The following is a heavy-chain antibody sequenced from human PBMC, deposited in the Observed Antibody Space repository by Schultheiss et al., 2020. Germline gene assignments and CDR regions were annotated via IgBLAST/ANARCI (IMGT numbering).Heavy chain of an antibody. CDR2: ISGSGGST. Sequence: VGSLRLSCAASGFTFSSYGMHWVRQAPGKGLEWVSAISGSGGSTYYADSVKGRFTISRDNSKNTLYLQMNSLRAEDTAVYYCNRVAVANNPVLDYWGQGTLVTVSS. V-gene: IGHV3-23*01. CDR3: NRVAVANNPVLDY. J-gene: IGHJ4*02. CDR1: GFTFSSYG. D-gene: IGHD6-19*01.